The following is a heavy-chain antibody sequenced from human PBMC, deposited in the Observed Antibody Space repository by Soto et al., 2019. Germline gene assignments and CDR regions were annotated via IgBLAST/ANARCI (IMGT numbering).Heavy chain of an antibody. CDR1: GFTFSSYG. Sequence: PGGSLRLSCAASGFTFSSYGMHWVRQAPGKGLEWVAVISYDGSNKYYADSVKGRFTISRDNSKNTLYLQMNSLRAEDTAVYYCAKDPAVAGMTNDYWGQGTLVTVSS. V-gene: IGHV3-30*18. CDR3: AKDPAVAGMTNDY. J-gene: IGHJ4*02. CDR2: ISYDGSNK. D-gene: IGHD6-19*01.